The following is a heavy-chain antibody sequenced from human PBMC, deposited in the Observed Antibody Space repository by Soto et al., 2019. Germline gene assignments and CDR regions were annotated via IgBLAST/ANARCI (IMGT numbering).Heavy chain of an antibody. D-gene: IGHD3-9*01. Sequence: SETLSLTCTVSGGSISSYYWSWIRQPPGKGLEWIGYIYYSGSTNYNPSLKSRVTISVDTSKNQFSLKLSSVTAADTAVYYCARQAYDILTGYYTSAFDIWGQGTMVTVSS. CDR2: IYYSGST. CDR3: ARQAYDILTGYYTSAFDI. CDR1: GGSISSYY. J-gene: IGHJ3*02. V-gene: IGHV4-59*08.